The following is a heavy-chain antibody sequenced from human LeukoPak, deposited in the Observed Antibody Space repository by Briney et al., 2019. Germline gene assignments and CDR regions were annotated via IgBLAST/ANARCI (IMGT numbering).Heavy chain of an antibody. Sequence: SETLSLTCAVYGGSFSGYYWSWIRQPPGKGLEWIGEINHSGSTNYNPSLKSRVTISVDTSKNQFSLKLSSVTAADTAVYYRAREFRPGYGSGSYYNCFDYWGQGTLVTVSS. CDR1: GGSFSGYY. CDR2: INHSGST. CDR3: AREFRPGYGSGSYYNCFDY. J-gene: IGHJ4*02. D-gene: IGHD3-10*01. V-gene: IGHV4-34*01.